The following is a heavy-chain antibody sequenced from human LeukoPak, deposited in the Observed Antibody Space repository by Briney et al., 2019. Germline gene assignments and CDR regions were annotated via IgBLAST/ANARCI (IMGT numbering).Heavy chain of an antibody. V-gene: IGHV4-4*07. Sequence: PSETLSHTCTVSGGSISSYYWSWIRQPAGKGLEWIGRIYTGGSTNYNPSLKSRVTMSVDTSKNQFSLKLSSVTAADTAVYYCARDSNWKEMDYFDYWGQGTLVTVSS. CDR1: GGSISSYY. CDR2: IYTGGST. J-gene: IGHJ4*02. CDR3: ARDSNWKEMDYFDY. D-gene: IGHD1-20*01.